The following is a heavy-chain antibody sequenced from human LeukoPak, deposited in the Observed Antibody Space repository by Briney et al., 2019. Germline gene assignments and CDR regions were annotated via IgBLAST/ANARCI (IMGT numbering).Heavy chain of an antibody. CDR2: IRASSDSQ. J-gene: IGHJ4*02. CDR1: GFSFQNYG. CDR3: AKDPMTTVTTVDSD. V-gene: IGHV3-23*01. D-gene: IGHD4-17*01. Sequence: PGGSLRLSCVASGFSFQNYGMAWVRPVPGKGLEWVSAIRASSDSQYYTDSVKGRFTISRDNSKNTLYLQMNSLRAEDTAVYYCAKDPMTTVTTVDSDWGQGTLVIVSS.